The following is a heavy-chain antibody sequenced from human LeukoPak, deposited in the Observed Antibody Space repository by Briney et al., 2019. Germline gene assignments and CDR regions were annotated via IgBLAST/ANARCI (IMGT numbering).Heavy chain of an antibody. V-gene: IGHV3-30*02. CDR2: IRYDGSNK. CDR1: GFTFSSYG. CDR3: AKGGVTYDPPDY. D-gene: IGHD3-22*01. J-gene: IGHJ4*02. Sequence: GGSLRLSCAASGFTFSSYGMHWVRQAPGKGLEWVAFIRYDGSNKHYADSVKGRFTISRDNSKNTLYLQMNSLRAGDTAVYYCAKGGVTYDPPDYWGQGTLVTVSA.